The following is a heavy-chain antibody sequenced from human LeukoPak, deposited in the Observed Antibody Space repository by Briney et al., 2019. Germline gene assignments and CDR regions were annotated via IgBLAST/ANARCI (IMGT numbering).Heavy chain of an antibody. J-gene: IGHJ3*02. CDR2: ISRSGGST. CDR1: GFTFRPYA. V-gene: IGHV3-23*01. CDR3: ARDPTPGYCSGGSCPHDAFDI. D-gene: IGHD2-15*01. Sequence: PGESLRLSCAASGFTFRPYAMSWVRQAPGKGLEWVSAISRSGGSTYYADSVKGRFTISRDNSKNTLYLQMNSLRAEDTAVYYCARDPTPGYCSGGSCPHDAFDIWGQGTMVTVSS.